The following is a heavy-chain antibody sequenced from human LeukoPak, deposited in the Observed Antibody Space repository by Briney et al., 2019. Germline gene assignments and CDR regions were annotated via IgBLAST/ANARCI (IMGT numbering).Heavy chain of an antibody. Sequence: SETLSLTCAVYGGSFSTNSWSWIRQPPGKGLEWIREINHSGSTNYNPSLKSRVTISVDRSKNQFSLKLSSVTAADTAVYYCARGSGDYYDSIGNWFDPWGQGTLVTVSS. CDR2: INHSGST. V-gene: IGHV4-34*01. CDR1: GGSFSTNS. J-gene: IGHJ5*02. CDR3: ARGSGDYYDSIGNWFDP. D-gene: IGHD3-22*01.